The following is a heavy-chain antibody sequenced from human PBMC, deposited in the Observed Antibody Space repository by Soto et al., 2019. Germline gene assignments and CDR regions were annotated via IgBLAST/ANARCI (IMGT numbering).Heavy chain of an antibody. J-gene: IGHJ6*03. CDR3: ARTDWLLPRRIYYYYMDV. D-gene: IGHD3-9*01. CDR2: IYYSGST. V-gene: IGHV4-59*08. Sequence: SETLSLTCTVSGGSISSYYWSWIRQPPGKGLEWIGYIYYSGSTNYNPSLKSRVTISVDTSKNQFSLKLSSVTAADTAVYYCARTDWLLPRRIYYYYMDVWGKGTTVTVSS. CDR1: GGSISSYY.